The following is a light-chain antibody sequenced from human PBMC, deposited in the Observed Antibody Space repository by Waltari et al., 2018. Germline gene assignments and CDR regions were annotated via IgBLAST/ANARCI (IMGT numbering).Light chain of an antibody. Sequence: VLTQSPATLSVSLGARATLSCRASMTINNNLAWYQLKPGQAPRLLIYDASTRATGIPARFSGSGSGTEFALTISGLQSEDFAIYYCQQYNHWQWTFGQGTRVDIK. CDR3: QQYNHWQWT. V-gene: IGKV3D-15*01. CDR2: DAS. J-gene: IGKJ1*01. CDR1: MTINNN.